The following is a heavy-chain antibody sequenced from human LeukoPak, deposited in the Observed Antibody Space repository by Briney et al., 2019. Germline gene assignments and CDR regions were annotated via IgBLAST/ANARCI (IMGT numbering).Heavy chain of an antibody. Sequence: ASVKVSCKASGYTFTSYGISWVRQAPGQGLEWMGWIGAYNGNTNYAQKLQGRVTMTTDTSTSTAYMELRSLGSDDTAVYYYARGYYDILTGYYLVGESFDIWGQGTMVTVSS. CDR3: ARGYYDILTGYYLVGESFDI. J-gene: IGHJ3*02. CDR1: GYTFTSYG. V-gene: IGHV1-18*01. D-gene: IGHD3-9*01. CDR2: IGAYNGNT.